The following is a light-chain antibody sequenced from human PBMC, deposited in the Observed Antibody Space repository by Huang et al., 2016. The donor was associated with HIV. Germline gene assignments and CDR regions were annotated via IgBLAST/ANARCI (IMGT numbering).Light chain of an antibody. CDR3: QQRSNWALT. Sequence: EFVLTQSPATLSLSPGERATLSCRASQSVSSYLAWYQQKPGQAPRLLIYDASNRATGIPARFSGMWSGTDFTLTISSLEPEDFAVYYCQQRSNWALTFGGGTKVEIK. CDR2: DAS. V-gene: IGKV3-11*01. CDR1: QSVSSY. J-gene: IGKJ4*01.